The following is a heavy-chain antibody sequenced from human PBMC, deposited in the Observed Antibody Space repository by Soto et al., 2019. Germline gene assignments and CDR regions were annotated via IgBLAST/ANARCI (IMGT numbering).Heavy chain of an antibody. J-gene: IGHJ3*02. V-gene: IGHV1-46*01. CDR1: GYTFTSYY. D-gene: IGHD3-3*01. Sequence: QVQLVQSGAEVKKPGASVKVSCKASGYTFTSYYMHWVRQAPGQGLEWMGIINPSGGSTSYAQKFQGRVTMTRDTSTSTVYMELSSLRSEDTAVYYCVRTRDYDFWSGYYAFDIWGQGTMVTVSS. CDR2: INPSGGST. CDR3: VRTRDYDFWSGYYAFDI.